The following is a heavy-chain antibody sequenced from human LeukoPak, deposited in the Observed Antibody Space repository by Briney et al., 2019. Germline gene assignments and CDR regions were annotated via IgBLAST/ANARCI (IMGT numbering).Heavy chain of an antibody. J-gene: IGHJ4*02. CDR2: SNEDGSTT. Sequence: GGSLRLSCAASGFTFSSNWMHWVRQAPGKGLVWVSRSNEDGSTTNYADSVKGRFTISRDNAKNTLYLQMNSLRAEDTAVYYCARRVVVPAAPYYFDYWGQGTLVTVSS. D-gene: IGHD2-2*01. V-gene: IGHV3-74*01. CDR3: ARRVVVPAAPYYFDY. CDR1: GFTFSSNW.